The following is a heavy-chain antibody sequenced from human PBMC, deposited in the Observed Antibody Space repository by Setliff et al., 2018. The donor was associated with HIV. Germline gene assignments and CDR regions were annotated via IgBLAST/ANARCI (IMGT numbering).Heavy chain of an antibody. D-gene: IGHD6-6*01. CDR3: ARAGSAAASPLDY. J-gene: IGHJ4*02. CDR1: YYSIRSEYY. CDR2: IYHSGST. V-gene: IGHV4-38-2*02. Sequence: SETLSLTCTVSYYSIRSEYYWGWVRQPPGKGLEWIGSIYHSGSTYYNPSLKSRVTISIDTSKNQFSLKLTSVTAADTAVYYCARAGSAAASPLDYWGQGTLVTVSS.